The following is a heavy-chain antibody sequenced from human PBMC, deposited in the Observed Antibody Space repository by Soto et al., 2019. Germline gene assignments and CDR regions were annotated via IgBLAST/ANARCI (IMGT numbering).Heavy chain of an antibody. V-gene: IGHV4-34*01. CDR1: GGSFSGYY. CDR3: AREVKGGVAGYYYYYYGMDV. Sequence: PSETLSLTXAVYGGSFSGYYWSWIRQPPGKGLEWIGEINHSGSTNYNPSLKSRVTISVDTSKNQFSLKLSSVTAADTAVYYCAREVKGGVAGYYYYYYGMDVWGQGTTVTVSS. D-gene: IGHD6-19*01. J-gene: IGHJ6*02. CDR2: INHSGST.